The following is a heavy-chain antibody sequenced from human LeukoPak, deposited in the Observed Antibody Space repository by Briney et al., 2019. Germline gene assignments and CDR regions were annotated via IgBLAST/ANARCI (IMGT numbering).Heavy chain of an antibody. J-gene: IGHJ4*02. D-gene: IGHD3-22*01. CDR1: GFTVSSNY. Sequence: GGSLRLSCAASGFTVSSNYMSWARQAPGKGLEWVSVIYSGGSTYYADSVKGRFTISRDNSKNTLYLQMNSLRAEDTAVYYCARADSSGYYGSYYFDYWGQGTLVTVSS. CDR2: IYSGGST. V-gene: IGHV3-66*02. CDR3: ARADSSGYYGSYYFDY.